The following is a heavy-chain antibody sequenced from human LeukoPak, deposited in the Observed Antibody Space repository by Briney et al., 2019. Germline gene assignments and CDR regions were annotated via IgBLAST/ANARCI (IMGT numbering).Heavy chain of an antibody. CDR2: IYYSGST. CDR3: ARQKNYYGSGSYYFDY. J-gene: IGHJ4*02. V-gene: IGHV4-39*01. CDR1: GGSICSSSYY. Sequence: SETLSLTCTVSGGSICSSSYYWGWIRQPPGKGLEWIGSIYYSGSTYYNPSLKSRVTISVDTSKNQFSLKLSSVTAADTAVYYCARQKNYYGSGSYYFDYWGQGTLVTVSS. D-gene: IGHD3-10*01.